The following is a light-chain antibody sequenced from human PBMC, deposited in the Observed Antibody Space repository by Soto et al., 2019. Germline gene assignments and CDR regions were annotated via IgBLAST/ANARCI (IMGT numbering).Light chain of an antibody. Sequence: EIVLTQSPGTLSLSPGERATLSCRASQSVSKYLAWYQQKLGQAPRVLIYGASNRATGIPDRFSGSGSGTDFILTISRLEPEDFAVYYCQHYSSSPWTFGQGTKVEIK. J-gene: IGKJ1*01. CDR3: QHYSSSPWT. CDR1: QSVSKY. V-gene: IGKV3-20*01. CDR2: GAS.